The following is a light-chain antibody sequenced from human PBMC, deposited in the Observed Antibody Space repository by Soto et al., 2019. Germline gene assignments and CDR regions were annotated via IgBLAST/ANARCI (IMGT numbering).Light chain of an antibody. CDR1: QVISNY. J-gene: IGKJ1*01. V-gene: IGKV1-27*01. Sequence: DIQMTQSPSSLSASLGDRVTITCLAIQVISNYLAWYQQKPGKVPKLLIYAASTMQSGVPSRFSGSGSGTDFTLTISSLQPEDVAAYYCQKYNSSPWTFGQGTKVDIK. CDR2: AAS. CDR3: QKYNSSPWT.